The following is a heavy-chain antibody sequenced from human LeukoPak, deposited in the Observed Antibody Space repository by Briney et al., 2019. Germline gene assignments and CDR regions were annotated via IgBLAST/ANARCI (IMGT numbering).Heavy chain of an antibody. CDR2: IIPIFGTA. CDR3: ARDRTGVPFFDY. V-gene: IGHV1-69*13. Sequence: ASVKISCKASGGTFSSYAISWVRQAPGQGLEWMGGIIPIFGTANYAQKFQGRVTITADESTSTAYMELSSLRSEDTAVYYCARDRTGVPFFDYWGQGTLVTVSS. D-gene: IGHD3/OR15-3a*01. J-gene: IGHJ4*02. CDR1: GGTFSSYA.